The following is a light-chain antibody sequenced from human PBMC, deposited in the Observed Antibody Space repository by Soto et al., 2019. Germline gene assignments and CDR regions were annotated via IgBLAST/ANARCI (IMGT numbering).Light chain of an antibody. CDR3: SSYSSSSTHSVV. V-gene: IGLV2-14*01. J-gene: IGLJ2*01. CDR1: SSDVGGYNY. CDR2: DVS. Sequence: QSALTQPASVSGSPGQSITISCTGTSSDVGGYNYVSWYQQHPGKAPKLMIYDVSNRPSGVSNRFSGSKSGNTASLTISGLLAEDEADYYCSSYSSSSTHSVVFCGGTKLTVL.